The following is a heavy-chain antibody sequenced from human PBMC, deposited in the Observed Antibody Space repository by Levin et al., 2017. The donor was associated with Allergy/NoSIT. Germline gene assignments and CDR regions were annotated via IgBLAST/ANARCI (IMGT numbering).Heavy chain of an antibody. CDR1: GYSFTSYW. V-gene: IGHV5-51*01. CDR3: ARQPFPAQNFDWLFNVGGGNQAFDI. CDR2: IYPGDSDT. D-gene: IGHD3-9*01. Sequence: GESLKISCKGSGYSFTSYWIGWVRQMPGKGLEWMGIIYPGDSDTRYSPSFQGQVTISADKSISTAYLQWSSLKASDTAMYYCARQPFPAQNFDWLFNVGGGNQAFDIWGQGTMVTVSS. J-gene: IGHJ3*02.